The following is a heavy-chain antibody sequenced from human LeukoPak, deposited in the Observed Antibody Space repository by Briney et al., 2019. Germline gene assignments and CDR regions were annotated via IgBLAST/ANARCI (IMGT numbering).Heavy chain of an antibody. V-gene: IGHV1-2*02. CDR1: GYTFTGYY. CDR2: INPNSGGT. CDR3: ARGSSSWYYMDV. J-gene: IGHJ6*03. Sequence: ASVKVSCKASGYTFTGYYMHWVRQAPGQGLERMGWINPNSGGTNYAQKFQGRVTMTRDTSISTAYMDLSRLRSDDTAVYYCARGSSSWYYMDVWGKGTTVTVSS. D-gene: IGHD6-13*01.